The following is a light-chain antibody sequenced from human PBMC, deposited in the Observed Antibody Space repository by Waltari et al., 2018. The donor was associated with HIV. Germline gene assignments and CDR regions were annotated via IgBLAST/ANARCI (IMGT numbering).Light chain of an antibody. Sequence: QAGLTQPPSVSKDLRQTATLTCTGNINNVGDQGAAWLQQHQGHPPKLLSSRNNNRPSGISERFSASRSGNTASLTITGLQPEDEADYYCSAWDSSLSAWVSGGGTKLTVL. CDR1: INNVGDQG. CDR2: RNN. CDR3: SAWDSSLSAWV. J-gene: IGLJ3*02. V-gene: IGLV10-54*01.